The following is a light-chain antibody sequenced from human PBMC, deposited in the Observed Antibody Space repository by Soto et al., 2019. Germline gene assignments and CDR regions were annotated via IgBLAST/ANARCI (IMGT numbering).Light chain of an antibody. CDR3: CSYADTNTYV. Sequence: QSVLTQPASVSGSPGQSISISCTGTTNDVEVYSLVSWFQQHPGKAPKLIIYEVTKRPSGVSSRFSGSKSGNTASLTISGLQAEDEADYYCCSYADTNTYVFGSGTKLTVL. J-gene: IGLJ1*01. V-gene: IGLV2-23*02. CDR1: TNDVEVYSL. CDR2: EVT.